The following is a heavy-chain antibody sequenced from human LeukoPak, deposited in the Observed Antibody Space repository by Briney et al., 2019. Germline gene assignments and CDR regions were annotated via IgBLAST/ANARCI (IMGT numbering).Heavy chain of an antibody. D-gene: IGHD3-10*01. V-gene: IGHV3-33*01. CDR2: IWYDGSKK. J-gene: IGHJ5*02. Sequence: GGSLRLSCAASGFTFSNYGMHWVRLAPGKGLEWVAVIWYDGSKKYYVDSVKGRFTISRDNSKNTLYLEMNSLRAEDTAVYYCARSLERYYSGSGSYYMNNWFDPWGQGTLVTVSS. CDR1: GFTFSNYG. CDR3: ARSLERYYSGSGSYYMNNWFDP.